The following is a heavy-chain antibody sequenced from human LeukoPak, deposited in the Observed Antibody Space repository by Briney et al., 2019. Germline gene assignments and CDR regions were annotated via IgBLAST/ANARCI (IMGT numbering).Heavy chain of an antibody. CDR2: ISYDGSNK. D-gene: IGHD6-6*01. CDR3: ARASSIAARSLDY. V-gene: IGHV3-30-3*01. Sequence: GGSLRLSCAASGFTFSSYAMHWVRQAPGKGLEWVAVISYDGSNKYYADSVKGRFTISRDNSKNTLYLQMNSLRAEDTAVYYCARASSIAARSLDYWGQGTLVTVSS. CDR1: GFTFSSYA. J-gene: IGHJ4*02.